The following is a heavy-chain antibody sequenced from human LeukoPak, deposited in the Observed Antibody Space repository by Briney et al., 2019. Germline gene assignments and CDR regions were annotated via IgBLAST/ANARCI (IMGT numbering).Heavy chain of an antibody. CDR3: ARGDDSSDPDFDY. CDR2: INPNSGGT. CDR1: GYTFAGYY. Sequence: ASVKVSCKASGYTFAGYYMHWVRQAPGQGLEWMGWINPNSGGTNYAQKFQGRVTMTRDTSISTAYMELSRLRSDDTAVYYCARGDDSSDPDFDYWGQGTLVTVSS. D-gene: IGHD3-22*01. V-gene: IGHV1-2*02. J-gene: IGHJ4*02.